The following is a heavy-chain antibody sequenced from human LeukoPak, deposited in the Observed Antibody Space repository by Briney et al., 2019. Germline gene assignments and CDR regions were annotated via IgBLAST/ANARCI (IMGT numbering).Heavy chain of an antibody. CDR3: ARGTPYGDYGPDY. D-gene: IGHD4-17*01. CDR2: IYYRGST. Sequence: SETLSLTCTVSGGSISSYYWSWIRQPAGKGLEWIGYIYYRGSTNYNPSLKSRVTISVDTSKNQFSLKLNSVTAADTAVYYCARGTPYGDYGPDYWGQGTLVTVSS. CDR1: GGSISSYY. J-gene: IGHJ4*02. V-gene: IGHV4-59*01.